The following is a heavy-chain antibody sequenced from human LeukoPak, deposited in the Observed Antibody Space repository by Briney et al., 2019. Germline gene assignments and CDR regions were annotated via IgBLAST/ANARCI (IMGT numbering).Heavy chain of an antibody. Sequence: PGGSLRLSCAASGFTFSSYGMHWVRQAPGKGLEWVAVISYDGSNKYYADSVKRRFTIYRDNSKNTPYLQMNSRRAEDTAVYYCAREGIYYDSSGYYREAYFDYWGQGTLVTVFS. CDR2: ISYDGSNK. CDR3: AREGIYYDSSGYYREAYFDY. J-gene: IGHJ4*02. V-gene: IGHV3-30*03. D-gene: IGHD3-22*01. CDR1: GFTFSSYG.